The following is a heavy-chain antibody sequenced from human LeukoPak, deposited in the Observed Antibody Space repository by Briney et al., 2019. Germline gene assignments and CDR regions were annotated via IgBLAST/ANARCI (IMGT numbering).Heavy chain of an antibody. J-gene: IGHJ5*02. CDR2: IYYSGST. D-gene: IGHD6-19*01. Sequence: SETLSLTCTVSGGSISSYYWSWIRQPPGKGLEWIGYIYYSGSTNYNPSLKSRVTISVDTSKNQFSLKLSSVTAADTAVYYCARASGRIAVAGTSVWFDPWGQGTLVTVSS. V-gene: IGHV4-59*08. CDR3: ARASGRIAVAGTSVWFDP. CDR1: GGSISSYY.